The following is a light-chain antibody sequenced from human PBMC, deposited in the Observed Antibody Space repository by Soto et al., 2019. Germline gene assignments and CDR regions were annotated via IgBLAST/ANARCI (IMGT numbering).Light chain of an antibody. CDR1: SSDVGGYNY. J-gene: IGLJ1*01. CDR3: RPYRSSSIV. Sequence: QSALTQPASVSGSPGQSITISCTGTSSDVGGYNYVSWYQQHPGKAPKLMIYDVSNRPSGVSNRFSGSKSGNTASLTISGLQARGEADYYGRPYRSSSIVFGTGTKVPVL. CDR2: DVS. V-gene: IGLV2-14*01.